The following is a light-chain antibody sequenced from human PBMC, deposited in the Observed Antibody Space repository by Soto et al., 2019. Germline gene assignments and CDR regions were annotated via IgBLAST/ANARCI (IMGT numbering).Light chain of an antibody. J-gene: IGLJ1*01. Sequence: QSVLTQPPSVSGAPGQRVTISCTGGSSNIGAGYDVHWYQQLPGTAPKLLIYGNSDRPSGVPDRFSGSKSGTSASLAITGVQAEDEADYYCQSYDSSLSGSYVFGTGTKLTVL. CDR3: QSYDSSLSGSYV. CDR1: SSNIGAGYD. V-gene: IGLV1-40*01. CDR2: GNS.